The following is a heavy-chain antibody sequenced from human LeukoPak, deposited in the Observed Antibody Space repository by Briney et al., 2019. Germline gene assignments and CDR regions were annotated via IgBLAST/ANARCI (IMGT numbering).Heavy chain of an antibody. V-gene: IGHV4-59*01. D-gene: IGHD3-3*01. CDR1: GGSISSYY. Sequence: SETLSLTCTVSGGSISSYYWSWIQQPPGKGLEWIGYIYYSGSTNYNPSLKSRVTISVDTSKNQFSLKLSSVTAADTAVYYCASLYYYDFWSGYYTYMDVWGKGTTVTVSS. J-gene: IGHJ6*03. CDR3: ASLYYYDFWSGYYTYMDV. CDR2: IYYSGST.